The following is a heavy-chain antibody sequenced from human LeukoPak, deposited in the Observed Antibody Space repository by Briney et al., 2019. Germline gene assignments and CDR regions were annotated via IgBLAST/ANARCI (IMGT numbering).Heavy chain of an antibody. D-gene: IGHD3-22*01. CDR3: AKGGIYYYDISGYFFDY. Sequence: AGGSLRLSCGAYGFTFTSYAMSWVRQAPGKGLEWVSGISGSGGSTYYAESVKGRFTISRDISNNTLYLQMNSLRAEDTAVYYCAKGGIYYYDISGYFFDYWGQGTLVTVSS. CDR1: GFTFTSYA. V-gene: IGHV3-23*01. CDR2: ISGSGGST. J-gene: IGHJ4*02.